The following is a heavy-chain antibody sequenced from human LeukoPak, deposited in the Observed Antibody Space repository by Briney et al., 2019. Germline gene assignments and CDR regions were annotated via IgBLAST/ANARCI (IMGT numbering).Heavy chain of an antibody. V-gene: IGHV4-59*01. Sequence: SETLSLTCTVSGGSMSGYFWSWIRQPPGKGLEWIGYIYYSGSTNYNPSLKSRVTISVDTSKNQFSLKLSSVTAADTAVYYCARSITSSWYGDFQHWGQGALVTVSS. CDR2: IYYSGST. CDR1: GGSMSGYF. CDR3: ARSITSSWYGDFQH. D-gene: IGHD6-13*01. J-gene: IGHJ1*01.